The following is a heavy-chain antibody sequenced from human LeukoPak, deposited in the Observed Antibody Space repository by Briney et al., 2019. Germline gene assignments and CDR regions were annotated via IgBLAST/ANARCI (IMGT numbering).Heavy chain of an antibody. Sequence: GGSLRLSCAASGFTFSRYAMNWIRQAPGKGLEWVAVISDNGNNEYYADSVKGRFTISRDNSKNTLYLQMNSLRAEDTAVYYCAKDWAKYCSSTSCYQSAFDIWGQGTMVTVSS. V-gene: IGHV3-30-3*01. CDR2: ISDNGNNE. J-gene: IGHJ3*02. CDR1: GFTFSRYA. D-gene: IGHD2-2*01. CDR3: AKDWAKYCSSTSCYQSAFDI.